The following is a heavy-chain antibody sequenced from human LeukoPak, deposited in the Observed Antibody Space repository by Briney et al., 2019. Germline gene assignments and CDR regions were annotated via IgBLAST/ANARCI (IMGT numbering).Heavy chain of an antibody. CDR2: ISGSGGST. Sequence: GGSLRLSCAASRFTFSSYAMSWVRQAPGKGLEWVSAISGSGGSTYYADSVKGRFTISRDNAKNSLYLQMNSLRAEDTAVYYCARVFGSGWLIDYWGQGTLVTVSS. J-gene: IGHJ4*02. D-gene: IGHD6-19*01. CDR3: ARVFGSGWLIDY. V-gene: IGHV3-23*01. CDR1: RFTFSSYA.